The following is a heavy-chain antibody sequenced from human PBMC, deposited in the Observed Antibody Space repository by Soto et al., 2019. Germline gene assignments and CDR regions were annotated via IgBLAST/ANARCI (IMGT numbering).Heavy chain of an antibody. D-gene: IGHD4-17*01. CDR2: ISYDGSNK. V-gene: IGHV3-30*18. CDR3: AKGTDRYGDYPIDY. J-gene: IGHJ4*02. Sequence: GGSLRLSCAASGFTFSSYGMHWVRQAPGKGLEWVAVISYDGSNKYYADSVKGRFTISRDNSKNTLYLQMNSLRAEDTAVYYCAKGTDRYGDYPIDYWGQGTLVTVSS. CDR1: GFTFSSYG.